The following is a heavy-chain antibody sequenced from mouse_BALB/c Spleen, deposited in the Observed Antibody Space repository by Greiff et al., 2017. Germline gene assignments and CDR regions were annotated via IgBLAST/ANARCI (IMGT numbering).Heavy chain of an antibody. D-gene: IGHD2-4*01. CDR1: GYTFTSYW. V-gene: IGHV1-87*01. CDR2: IYPGDGDT. Sequence: QVQLQQSGAELARPGASVKLSCKASGYTFTSYWMQWVKQRPGQGLEWIGAIYPGDGDTRYTQKFKGKATLTADKSSSTAYMQLSSLASEDSAVYYCAKGTMITTGAMDYWGQGTSVTVSS. J-gene: IGHJ4*01. CDR3: AKGTMITTGAMDY.